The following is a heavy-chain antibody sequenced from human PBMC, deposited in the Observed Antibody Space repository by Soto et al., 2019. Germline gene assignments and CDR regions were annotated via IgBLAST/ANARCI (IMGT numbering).Heavy chain of an antibody. V-gene: IGHV4-59*08. Sequence: QVQLQESGPGLVKPSETLSLTCTVSGGSISSYYWSWIRQPPGKGLEWIGYIYYSGSTNYNPSLKGRVTLSVATSKNKSSRKLSSVAAADTAVYYCARRYGGNLDYWGQGTLVTVSS. J-gene: IGHJ4*02. D-gene: IGHD2-15*01. CDR1: GGSISSYY. CDR2: IYYSGST. CDR3: ARRYGGNLDY.